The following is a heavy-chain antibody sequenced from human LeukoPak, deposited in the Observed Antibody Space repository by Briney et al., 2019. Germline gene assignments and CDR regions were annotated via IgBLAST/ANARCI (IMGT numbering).Heavy chain of an antibody. J-gene: IGHJ4*02. CDR3: AKDGPGNYYDSSGYAALDY. Sequence: GGSLRLSCAASGFTFSSYGMHWVRQAPVKGLEWVAVISYDGSNKYYADSVKGRFTISRDNSKNTLYLQMNSLRAEDTAVYYCAKDGPGNYYDSSGYAALDYWGQGTLVTVSS. V-gene: IGHV3-30*18. D-gene: IGHD3-22*01. CDR2: ISYDGSNK. CDR1: GFTFSSYG.